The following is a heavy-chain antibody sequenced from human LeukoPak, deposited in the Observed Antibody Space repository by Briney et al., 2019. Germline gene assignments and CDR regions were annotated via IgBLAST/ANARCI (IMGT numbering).Heavy chain of an antibody. V-gene: IGHV1-69*05. J-gene: IGHJ4*02. Sequence: VASVKVSCKASGVTFSSYAISWVRQAPGQGLEWMGGIIPIFGTANYAQKFQGRVTITTDESTSTAYMELSSLRSENTAVYYCARVGAGAAAWDYWGQGTLVTVSS. D-gene: IGHD6-13*01. CDR3: ARVGAGAAAWDY. CDR1: GVTFSSYA. CDR2: IIPIFGTA.